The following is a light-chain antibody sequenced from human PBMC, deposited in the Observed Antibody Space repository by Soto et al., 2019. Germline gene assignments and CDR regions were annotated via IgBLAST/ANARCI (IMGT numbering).Light chain of an antibody. Sequence: QSVLTQPPSASGAPGQRVTISCSGSSSNIGSTNVNWYQHVLGTAPRLLIYSNNRRPSGVTDRFSGSKSGPSASLAISGLQSEDEADYYCGAWDASLNAVIFGGGTKLTVL. J-gene: IGLJ2*01. V-gene: IGLV1-44*01. CDR2: SNN. CDR3: GAWDASLNAVI. CDR1: SSNIGSTN.